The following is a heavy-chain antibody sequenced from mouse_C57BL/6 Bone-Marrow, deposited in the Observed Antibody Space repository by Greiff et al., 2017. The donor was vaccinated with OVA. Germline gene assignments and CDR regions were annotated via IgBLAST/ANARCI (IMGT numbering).Heavy chain of an antibody. V-gene: IGHV1-55*01. Sequence: QVQLQQSGAELVKPGASVKMSCKASGYTFTSYWITWVKQRPGQGLEWIGDIYPGSGSTNYNEKFKSKATLTVDTSSSTAYMQLSSLTFEDSAVYYCATSTMVTTEVMDYWGQGTSVTVSS. CDR1: GYTFTSYW. J-gene: IGHJ4*01. CDR2: IYPGSGST. D-gene: IGHD2-2*01. CDR3: ATSTMVTTEVMDY.